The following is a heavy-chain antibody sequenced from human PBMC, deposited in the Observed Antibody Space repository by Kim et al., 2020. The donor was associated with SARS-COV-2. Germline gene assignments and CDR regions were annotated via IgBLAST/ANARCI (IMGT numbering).Heavy chain of an antibody. CDR1: GDSISGYY. CDR3: ARGPHNSGYTWFDP. D-gene: IGHD3-22*01. Sequence: SETLSLTCTVAGDSISGYYCSWIQQPLTKGLGWIRDDLYSWIATYSPSLKRRVTISVDTSTNPFSLNLSSVTAADTAVYYCARGPHNSGYTWFDPWGQGTLVTVSS. CDR2: DLYSWIA. J-gene: IGHJ5*02. V-gene: IGHV4-59*01.